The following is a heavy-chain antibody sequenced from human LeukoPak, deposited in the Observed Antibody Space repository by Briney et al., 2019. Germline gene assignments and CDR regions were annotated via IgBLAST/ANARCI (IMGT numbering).Heavy chain of an antibody. CDR2: ISYDGSNK. Sequence: GRSLRLSCTASGFIFSSYGMHWVRQAPGKGLEWVAVISYDGSNKYYADSVKGRFTISRDNSKNTLYVQMNSLRAEDTAVYYCARVHGSGIPARNVFSVWGQGTTVTVSS. D-gene: IGHD3-3*01. J-gene: IGHJ3*01. CDR3: ARVHGSGIPARNVFSV. V-gene: IGHV3-30*03. CDR1: GFIFSSYG.